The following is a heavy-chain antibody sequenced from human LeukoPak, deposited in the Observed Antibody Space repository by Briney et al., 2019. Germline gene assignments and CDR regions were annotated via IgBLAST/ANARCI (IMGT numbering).Heavy chain of an antibody. CDR2: IYYSGST. CDR3: ARARLTVTTSGSGPDWFGP. D-gene: IGHD4-17*01. CDR1: GGSISSYY. Sequence: SETLSLTCTVSGGSISSYYWSWIRQPPGKGLEWIGYIYYSGSTNYNPSLKSRVTISVDTSKNQFSLKLSSVTAADTAVYYCARARLTVTTSGSGPDWFGPWGQGTLVTVSS. J-gene: IGHJ5*02. V-gene: IGHV4-59*01.